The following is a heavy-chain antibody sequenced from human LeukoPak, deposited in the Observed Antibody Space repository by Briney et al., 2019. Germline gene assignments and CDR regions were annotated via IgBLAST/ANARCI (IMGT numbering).Heavy chain of an antibody. CDR3: ARDPSIAAAGTRFDP. D-gene: IGHD6-13*01. CDR1: GYTFTSYY. V-gene: IGHV1-46*01. CDR2: INPSGGST. Sequence: ASVKVSCKASGYTFTSYYMHWVRQAPGQGLEWMGIINPSGGSTSYAQKFQGRVTMTRDTSTSTVYMELSSLRSEDTAVDYCARDPSIAAAGTRFDPWGQGTLVTVSS. J-gene: IGHJ5*02.